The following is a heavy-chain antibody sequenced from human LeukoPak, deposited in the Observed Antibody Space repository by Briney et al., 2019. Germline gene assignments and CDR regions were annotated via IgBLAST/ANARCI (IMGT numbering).Heavy chain of an antibody. V-gene: IGHV4-61*01. Sequence: SETLSLTCTVSGGSVSSGSYYWSWIRQPPGKGLEWIGYIYYSGSTNYNPSLKSRVTISVDTSKNQFSLKLSSVTAADTAVYYCARDGSLYSSTSCYTGLDYWGQGALVTVSS. D-gene: IGHD2-2*02. CDR3: ARDGSLYSSTSCYTGLDY. J-gene: IGHJ4*02. CDR1: GGSVSSGSYY. CDR2: IYYSGST.